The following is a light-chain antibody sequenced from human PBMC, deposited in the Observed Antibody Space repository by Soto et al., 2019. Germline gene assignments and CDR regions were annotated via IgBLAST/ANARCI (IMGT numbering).Light chain of an antibody. Sequence: VVAQSPGTLSLSPGERATLSCRASQTVRNNYLAWYQQKPGQAPRLLIYDASSRATGIPDRFSGGGSGKALTLAISRLEPEDFAVYYSPQFTSYQPTVGCGTK. CDR1: QTVRNNY. CDR2: DAS. CDR3: PQFTSYQPT. V-gene: IGKV3-20*01. J-gene: IGKJ4*01.